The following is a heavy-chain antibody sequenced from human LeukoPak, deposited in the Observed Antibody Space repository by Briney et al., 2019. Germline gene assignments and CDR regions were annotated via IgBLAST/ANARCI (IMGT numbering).Heavy chain of an antibody. J-gene: IGHJ4*02. CDR3: ARDQEGTESPLDY. CDR2: INPNSGGT. CDR1: GYTFTGYY. D-gene: IGHD1-1*01. Sequence: ASVKVSCKASGYTFTGYYMRWVRQAPGQGLEWMGWINPNSGGTNYAQKFQGRVTMTRDTSISTAYMELSRLRSDDTAVYYCARDQEGTESPLDYWGQGTLVTVSS. V-gene: IGHV1-2*02.